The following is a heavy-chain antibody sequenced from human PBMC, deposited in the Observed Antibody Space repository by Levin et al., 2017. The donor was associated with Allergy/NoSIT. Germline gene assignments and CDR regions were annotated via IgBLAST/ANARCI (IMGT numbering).Heavy chain of an antibody. CDR1: GGSFSGYY. J-gene: IGHJ5*02. D-gene: IGHD3-3*01. V-gene: IGHV4-34*01. Sequence: SETLSLTCAVYGGSFSGYYWSWIRQPPGKGLEWIGEINHSGSTNYNPSLKSRVTISVDTSKNQFSLKLSSVTAADTAVYYCARQGFLEWLSLGYNWFDPWGQGTLVTVSS. CDR3: ARQGFLEWLSLGYNWFDP. CDR2: INHSGST.